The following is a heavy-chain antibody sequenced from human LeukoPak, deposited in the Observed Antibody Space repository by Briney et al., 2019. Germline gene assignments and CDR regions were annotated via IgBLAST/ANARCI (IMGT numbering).Heavy chain of an antibody. CDR3: ARLDKGIKAAHFDY. J-gene: IGHJ4*02. Sequence: SETLSLTCTVSGGSISSSDFNWGWIRQPPGKGLEWIGVISYSGSTYYNPSLKSRVTISVDTSRSHFSLKLSSVTAADTAIYYCARLDKGIKAAHFDYWGQGTLVTVSS. CDR2: ISYSGST. D-gene: IGHD6-25*01. CDR1: GGSISSSDFN. V-gene: IGHV4-39*01.